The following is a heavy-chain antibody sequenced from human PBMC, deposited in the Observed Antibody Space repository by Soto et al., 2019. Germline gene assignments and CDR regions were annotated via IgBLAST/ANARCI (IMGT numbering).Heavy chain of an antibody. CDR3: SNLPARTGGRAYFDY. V-gene: IGHV3-23*01. CDR1: GFILNNYA. J-gene: IGHJ4*02. Sequence: GGSLRLSCAASGFILNNYAMSWVRQAPGKGLEWVSSISTSGGSAYYADSVKGRFTISRGKSKDTVYLQMNSLRVEDTAMYHFSNLPARTGGRAYFDYWGQGTVVTVSS. CDR2: ISTSGGSA. D-gene: IGHD3-16*01.